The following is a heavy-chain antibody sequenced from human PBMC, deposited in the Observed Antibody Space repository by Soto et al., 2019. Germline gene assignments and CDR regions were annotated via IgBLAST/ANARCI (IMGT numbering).Heavy chain of an antibody. CDR2: IIPIFGTA. Sequence: ASVKVSCKASGGTFSSYAISWVRQAPGQGLEWMGGIIPIFGTANYAQKFQGRVTITADESTSTAYMELSSLRSEDTAVYYCARDSGSGYRFDPWGQGTLVTVS. CDR3: ARDSGSGYRFDP. J-gene: IGHJ5*02. D-gene: IGHD3-3*01. CDR1: GGTFSSYA. V-gene: IGHV1-69*13.